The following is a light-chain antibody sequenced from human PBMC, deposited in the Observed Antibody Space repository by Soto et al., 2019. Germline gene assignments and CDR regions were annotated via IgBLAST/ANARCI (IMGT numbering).Light chain of an antibody. CDR2: GAS. J-gene: IGKJ1*01. V-gene: IGKV3-20*01. CDR3: QQYGGSAT. Sequence: EIVLTQSPGTLSLSPGERATLSCRASQSVTSNQLAWYQQRPGQAPRLLIYGASSRATGIPERFSGGGSGTDFTLTVSRLEPEDFAVYYCQQYGGSATFGQGTKVEIK. CDR1: QSVTSNQ.